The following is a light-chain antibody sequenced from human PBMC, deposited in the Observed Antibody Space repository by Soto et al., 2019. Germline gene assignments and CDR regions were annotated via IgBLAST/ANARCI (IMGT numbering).Light chain of an antibody. CDR1: QTVSSSY. CDR2: GAS. Sequence: EIVLTQSPGNLSLSPGERATLSCRASQTVSSSYLAWYQQKPGQAPRLLIYGASSRATGIPDRFSGSGSGTDFPLTISRLEPEDFAVYYCQQYSSYRYTFGQGTTLEIK. V-gene: IGKV3-20*01. J-gene: IGKJ2*01. CDR3: QQYSSYRYT.